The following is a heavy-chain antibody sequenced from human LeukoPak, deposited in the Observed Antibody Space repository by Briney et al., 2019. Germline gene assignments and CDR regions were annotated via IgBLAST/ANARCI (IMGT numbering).Heavy chain of an antibody. Sequence: SETLSLTCTVSGGSVSSYYWSWLRQPAGEGLEWIGRIYNSGSTNYNPSLKSRVTVSVDTSKNQFSLKLSSVTAADTAVYYCAGALRFPPLGFDFWGQGTLVTVSS. D-gene: IGHD3-16*01. CDR1: GGSVSSYY. J-gene: IGHJ4*02. CDR3: AGALRFPPLGFDF. CDR2: IYNSGST. V-gene: IGHV4-4*07.